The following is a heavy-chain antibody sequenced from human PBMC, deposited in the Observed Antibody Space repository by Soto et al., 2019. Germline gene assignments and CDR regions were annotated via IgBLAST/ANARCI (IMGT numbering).Heavy chain of an antibody. D-gene: IGHD3-9*01. V-gene: IGHV1-18*01. Sequence: GASVKVSCKASGYTFTSYGISWVRQAPGQGLEWMGWISAYNGNTNYAQKLQGRVTMTTDTSTSTAYMELRSLRSDDTVVYYCARAGGYFDWLLPSYYYYGMDVWGQGTTVTVSS. CDR3: ARAGGYFDWLLPSYYYYGMDV. CDR1: GYTFTSYG. CDR2: ISAYNGNT. J-gene: IGHJ6*02.